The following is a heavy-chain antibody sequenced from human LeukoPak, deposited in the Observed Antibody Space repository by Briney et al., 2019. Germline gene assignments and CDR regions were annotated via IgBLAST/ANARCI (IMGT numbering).Heavy chain of an antibody. CDR2: IYYSGST. CDR1: GGSISSYN. D-gene: IGHD2-15*01. V-gene: IGHV4-59*08. J-gene: IGHJ4*02. CDR3: ARSYCSGGSCWVYFDY. Sequence: SETLSLPCTVSGGSISSYNWSWIRQPPGKGLEGVGDIYYSGSTNYNPSLKSRVTISVDTSKNQFSLKLSSVTAADTAIYYCARSYCSGGSCWVYFDYWGQGTLVTVSS.